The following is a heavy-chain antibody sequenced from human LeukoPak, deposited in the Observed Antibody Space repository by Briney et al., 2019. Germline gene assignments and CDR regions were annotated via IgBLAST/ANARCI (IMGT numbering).Heavy chain of an antibody. J-gene: IGHJ4*02. CDR1: GFTFSNCA. D-gene: IGHD6-19*01. V-gene: IGHV3-23*01. Sequence: GGSLRLSCAASGFTFSNCAMTWVRQAPGQGLEWVSTIISDSATTAYADSVKGRFTISRDNSKNTLYLQMNSLRAEDTAVYYCAKVYHDSGCLIDYWGQGTLVTVSS. CDR3: AKVYHDSGCLIDY. CDR2: IISDSATT.